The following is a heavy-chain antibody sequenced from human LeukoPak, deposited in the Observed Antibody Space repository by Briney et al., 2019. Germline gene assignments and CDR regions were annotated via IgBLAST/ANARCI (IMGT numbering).Heavy chain of an antibody. CDR1: GGSISSYY. V-gene: IGHV4-59*01. CDR3: ARESAGITALFDY. J-gene: IGHJ4*02. CDR2: IYYSGST. Sequence: SETLSLTCTVSGGSISSYYWSWIRQPPGKGLEWIGYIYYSGSTNYIPSLKSRVTISVDTSKNQFSLKLSSVTAADTAVYYCARESAGITALFDYWGQGTLVTVSS. D-gene: IGHD6-6*01.